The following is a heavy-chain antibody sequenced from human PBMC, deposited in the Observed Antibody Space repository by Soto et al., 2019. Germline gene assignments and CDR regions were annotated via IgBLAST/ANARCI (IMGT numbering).Heavy chain of an antibody. Sequence: GGSLRLSCAASGFTFIDYYMSWIRQAPGKGLEWVAVIWFDGSNKYYADSVKGRFTISRDNSKNTLYLQMNSLRAEDTAVYYCAMYYYGSGSYSPDSYYYHGMDVWGQGTTVTVSS. J-gene: IGHJ6*02. CDR2: IWFDGSNK. CDR1: GFTFIDYY. CDR3: AMYYYGSGSYSPDSYYYHGMDV. D-gene: IGHD3-10*01. V-gene: IGHV3-33*08.